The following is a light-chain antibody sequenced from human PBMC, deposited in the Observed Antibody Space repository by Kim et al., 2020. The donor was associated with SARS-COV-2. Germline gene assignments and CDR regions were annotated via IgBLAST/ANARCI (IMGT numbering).Light chain of an antibody. CDR2: DAS. CDR3: QQYDSSVWT. CDR1: PSVNGSC. V-gene: IGKV3-20*01. J-gene: IGKJ1*01. Sequence: APGEGDILTCSASPSVNGSCLAWYQQKRGQAPRLLIYDASTRATGIPDRFSGSGSGTDFTLTISRLEPEDFAMYYYQQYDSSVWTFGQGTKVDIK.